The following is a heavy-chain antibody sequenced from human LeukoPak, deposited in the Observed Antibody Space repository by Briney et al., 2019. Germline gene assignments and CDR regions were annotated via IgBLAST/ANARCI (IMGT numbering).Heavy chain of an antibody. J-gene: IGHJ4*02. D-gene: IGHD6-13*01. CDR3: AREGGYSSSGEGY. Sequence: PSQTLSLTCTVSGGSISSGGYYWSWIRQPPGKGLEWIGYIYHSGSTYYNPSLKSRVTISVDRSKNQFSLKLSSVTAADTAVYYCAREGGYSSSGEGYWGQGTLVTVSS. CDR1: GGSISSGGYY. V-gene: IGHV4-30-2*01. CDR2: IYHSGST.